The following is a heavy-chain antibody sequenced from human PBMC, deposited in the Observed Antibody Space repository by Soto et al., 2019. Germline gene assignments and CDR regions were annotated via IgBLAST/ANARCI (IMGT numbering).Heavy chain of an antibody. CDR2: IYYSGST. J-gene: IGHJ3*02. D-gene: IGHD3-22*01. CDR3: ARGQDFYDSSGHDAFEI. V-gene: IGHV4-31*03. CDR1: GGSVSSGGYY. Sequence: SETLSLTCTVSGGSVSSGGYYWSWIRQHPGKGLEWIGYIYYSGSTHYNPSLKSRVTISVDTSKNQFSLRLSSVTAADTAVYYFARGQDFYDSSGHDAFEIWGQGTMVTVSS.